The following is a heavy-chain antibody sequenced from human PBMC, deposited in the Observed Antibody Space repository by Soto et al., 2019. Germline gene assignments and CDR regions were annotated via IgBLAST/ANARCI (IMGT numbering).Heavy chain of an antibody. J-gene: IGHJ6*02. D-gene: IGHD2-21*02. CDR2: IHPSGST. Sequence: SETLSLTCAVYDGSLSDDYYTWTRQSPGKGLEWIGEIHPSGSTYYNPSLKIRVTLSQDTSKKQFSLNLISVTAADTAVYYCARQSTVVTPFLGMDVWGQGTTVTVSS. V-gene: IGHV4-34*01. CDR1: DGSLSDDY. CDR3: ARQSTVVTPFLGMDV.